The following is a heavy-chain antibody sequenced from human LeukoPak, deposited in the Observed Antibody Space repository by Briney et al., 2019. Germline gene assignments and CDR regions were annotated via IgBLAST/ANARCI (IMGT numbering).Heavy chain of an antibody. J-gene: IGHJ3*02. CDR1: GGSISSYY. CDR2: IHYSGST. CDR3: ARFESESDAFDI. Sequence: SETLSLTCTVSGGSISSYYWSWIRQPPGKGLEWIGYIHYSGSTNYNPSLKSRVTISVDTSKNQFSLKLSSVTAADTAVYYCARFESESDAFDIWGQGTMVTVSS. V-gene: IGHV4-59*01.